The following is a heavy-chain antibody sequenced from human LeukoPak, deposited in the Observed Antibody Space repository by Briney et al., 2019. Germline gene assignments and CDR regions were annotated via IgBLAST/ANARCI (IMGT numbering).Heavy chain of an antibody. J-gene: IGHJ1*01. CDR2: INHSGST. Sequence: PSETLSLTCAVYGGSFSGYYWSWIRQPPGKGLEWIGEINHSGSTNYNPSLKSRVTISVDTSKNQFSLKLSSVTAADTAVYYCARVRRRYTDYFQHWGQGTLVTVSS. D-gene: IGHD1-1*01. V-gene: IGHV4-34*01. CDR1: GGSFSGYY. CDR3: ARVRRRYTDYFQH.